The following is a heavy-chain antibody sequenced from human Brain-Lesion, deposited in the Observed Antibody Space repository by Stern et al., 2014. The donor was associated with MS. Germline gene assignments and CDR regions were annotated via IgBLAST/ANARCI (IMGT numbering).Heavy chain of an antibody. D-gene: IGHD2-2*01. CDR2: MNPYSGTT. CDR3: ARAVRNQLLSEY. V-gene: IGHV1-8*01. CDR1: GYTFSSYA. Sequence: VQLVESGAEVKKPGASVKVSCKASGYTFSSYAITWVRQASGHGLEWMGWMNPYSGTTGYAQQFKGRVSMTSDPSISTVYMELTSLTSDDTAVYFCARAVRNQLLSEYWGQGTLVTVSS. J-gene: IGHJ4*02.